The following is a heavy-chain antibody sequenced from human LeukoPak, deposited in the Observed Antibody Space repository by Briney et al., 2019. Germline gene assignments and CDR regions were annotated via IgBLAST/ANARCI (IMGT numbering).Heavy chain of an antibody. CDR2: ISSNGGST. V-gene: IGHV3-64D*06. CDR1: GFTFSSYA. J-gene: IGHJ6*02. D-gene: IGHD2-21*02. CDR3: VKDSLRSKTYCGGDCYSVPFYYYGMDV. Sequence: PGRSLRLSCAASGFTFSSYAMHWVRQAPGKGLEYVSAISSNGGSTYYADSVKGRFTISRDNSKNTLYLQMSSLRAEDTAVYYCVKDSLRSKTYCGGDCYSVPFYYYGMDVWGQGTTVTVSS.